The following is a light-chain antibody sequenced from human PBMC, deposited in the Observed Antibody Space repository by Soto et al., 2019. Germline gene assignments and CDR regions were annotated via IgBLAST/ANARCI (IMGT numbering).Light chain of an antibody. J-gene: IGKJ5*01. CDR3: QQRNNWPIT. Sequence: EIVMTQSPATLSVSPGEGATLSCGASQGIGDTLAWYQQKPGQAPRLLIYGASNRATGIPDRFSGSGSGTDFTLTISSLEPEDFALYYCQQRNNWPITFGQGTRLEIK. CDR2: GAS. CDR1: QGIGDT. V-gene: IGKV3D-11*01.